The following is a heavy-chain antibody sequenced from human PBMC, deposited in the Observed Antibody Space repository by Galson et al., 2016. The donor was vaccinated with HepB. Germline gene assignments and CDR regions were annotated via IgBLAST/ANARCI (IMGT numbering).Heavy chain of an antibody. CDR3: AHKPRASTHFDF. Sequence: PALVKPTQTLTLTCNFSGFSLRSTGVAVAWIRQPPGKALEWLALIFSDDDRRHNPSLTSRLSITKDTSKNQVLLTVTNMDPVDTGTYFCAHKPRASTHFDFWGLGTLVTVSS. D-gene: IGHD6-6*01. J-gene: IGHJ4*02. CDR1: GFSLRSTGVA. CDR2: IFSDDDR. V-gene: IGHV2-5*02.